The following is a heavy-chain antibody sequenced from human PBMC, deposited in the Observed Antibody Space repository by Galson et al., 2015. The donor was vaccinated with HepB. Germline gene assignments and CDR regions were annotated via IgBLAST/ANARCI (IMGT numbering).Heavy chain of an antibody. CDR3: AKVYFTLSYYDFWSGYYDY. CDR1: GFTFSSYG. D-gene: IGHD3-3*01. CDR2: ISYDGSNK. Sequence: SLRLSCAASGFTFSSYGMHWVRQAPGKGLEWVAVISYDGSNKYYADSVKGRFTISRDNSKNTLYLQMNSLRAEDTAVYYCAKVYFTLSYYDFWSGYYDYWGQGTLVTVSS. J-gene: IGHJ4*02. V-gene: IGHV3-30*18.